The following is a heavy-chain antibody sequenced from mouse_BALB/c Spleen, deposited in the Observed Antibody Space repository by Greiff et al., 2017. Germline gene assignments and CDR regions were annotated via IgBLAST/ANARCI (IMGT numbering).Heavy chain of an antibody. CDR3: ARDNYYGSSYVWFAY. Sequence: VHLVESGPGLVAPSQSLSITCTVSGFSLTGYGVNWVRQPPGKGLEWLGMIWGDGSTDYNSALKSRLSISKDNSKSQVFLKMNSLQTDDTARYYCARDNYYGSSYVWFAYWGQGTLVTVSA. CDR1: GFSLTGYG. V-gene: IGHV2-6-7*01. D-gene: IGHD1-1*01. J-gene: IGHJ3*01. CDR2: IWGDGST.